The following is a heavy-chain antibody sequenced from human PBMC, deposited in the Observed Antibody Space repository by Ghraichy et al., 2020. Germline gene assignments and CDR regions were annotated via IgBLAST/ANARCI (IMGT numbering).Heavy chain of an antibody. J-gene: IGHJ4*02. Sequence: MGIIYPGDSDTTYRPSFEVQVTISVAKSISTAYLQWSSLKASDTAMYYCARQVSGYFFYSWGQGTLVTVSS. D-gene: IGHD3-3*01. CDR3: ARQVSGYFFYS. V-gene: IGHV5-51*01. CDR2: IYPGDSDT.